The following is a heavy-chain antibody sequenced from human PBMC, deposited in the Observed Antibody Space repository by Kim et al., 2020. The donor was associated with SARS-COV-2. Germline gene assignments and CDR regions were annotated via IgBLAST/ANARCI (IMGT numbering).Heavy chain of an antibody. Sequence: GESLKISCHGSGYNFLYSWIGWVRQMPGKGLDWMGIIYPGDSDTRYSPSFQGQVTISADKSVTTAYLQLTSLKASDTAMYYCARGRAYGSGTYYNGFDYWGQGTLVTVSP. V-gene: IGHV5-51*01. CDR2: IYPGDSDT. D-gene: IGHD3-10*01. J-gene: IGHJ4*02. CDR3: ARGRAYGSGTYYNGFDY. CDR1: GYNFLYSW.